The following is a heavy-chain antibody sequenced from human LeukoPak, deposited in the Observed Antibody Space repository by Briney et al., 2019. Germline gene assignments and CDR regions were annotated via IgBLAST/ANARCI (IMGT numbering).Heavy chain of an antibody. CDR1: GDTFSNHP. CDR3: ARGRSMAVLNYFDY. Sequence: SVKVSCKASGDTFSNHPISWVRQAPGQGLEWMGGIIPSFRTTNYAQKFQGRVTISTDKSTSTAYMELSSLRSDDTAVYYCARGRSMAVLNYFDYSGQGTLVTVSS. D-gene: IGHD6-6*01. V-gene: IGHV1-69*05. J-gene: IGHJ4*02. CDR2: IIPSFRTT.